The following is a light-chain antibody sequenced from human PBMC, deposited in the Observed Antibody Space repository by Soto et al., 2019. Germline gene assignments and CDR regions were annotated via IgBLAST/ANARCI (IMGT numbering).Light chain of an antibody. V-gene: IGLV1-44*01. CDR3: AAWDDSLNGYV. CDR1: SSNIGSNT. Sequence: QSALTQPPSASGTPGQRVTISCSGSSSNIGSNTVNWFQQVPGTAPKLLIYTNNQRPSGVPDRFSGSKSGTSAPLAISGLQSQDEADYYCAAWDDSLNGYVFGAGTKV. J-gene: IGLJ1*01. CDR2: TNN.